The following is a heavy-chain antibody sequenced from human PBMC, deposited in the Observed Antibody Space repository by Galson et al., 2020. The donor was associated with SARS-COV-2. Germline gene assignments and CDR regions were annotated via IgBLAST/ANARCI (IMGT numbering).Heavy chain of an antibody. V-gene: IGHV4-39*07. Sequence: SETLSLTCTVSGGSISSSRYYWGWIRQPPGKGLEWIGSIYYSGSTYYNPSLKSRVTISVDTSKNQFSLRVSSVTAADTAVYYCARGFDWFDPGGQGTLVTVSS. CDR1: GGSISSSRYY. CDR2: IYYSGST. CDR3: ARGFDWFDP. J-gene: IGHJ5*02.